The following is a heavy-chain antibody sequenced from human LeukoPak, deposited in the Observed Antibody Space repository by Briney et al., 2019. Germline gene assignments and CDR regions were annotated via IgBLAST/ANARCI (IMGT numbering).Heavy chain of an antibody. J-gene: IGHJ4*02. Sequence: GASVMVSCKASGYTFTGYYMHWVRQAPGQGLEWMGWINPNSGGTNYAQKFQGRVTMTRDTSISTAYMELSRLRSDDTAVYYCARGLDSSGYYLDYWGQGTLVTVSS. CDR2: INPNSGGT. V-gene: IGHV1-2*02. D-gene: IGHD3-22*01. CDR3: ARGLDSSGYYLDY. CDR1: GYTFTGYY.